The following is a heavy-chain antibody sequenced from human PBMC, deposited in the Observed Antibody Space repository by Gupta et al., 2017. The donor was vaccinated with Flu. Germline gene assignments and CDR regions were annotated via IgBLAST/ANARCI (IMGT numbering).Heavy chain of an antibody. Sequence: QVQLQESGPGLVKPSQTLSLTCTVSGGSISSGRYYWSWIRQPAGKGLEWIGRIYTSGSTNYNPSLKSRVTISVDTPKNQFSLKLSSVTAADTAVYYCARDYYGDYFDYWGQGTLVTVSS. J-gene: IGHJ4*02. CDR1: GGSISSGRYY. CDR3: ARDYYGDYFDY. CDR2: IYTSGST. D-gene: IGHD4-17*01. V-gene: IGHV4-61*02.